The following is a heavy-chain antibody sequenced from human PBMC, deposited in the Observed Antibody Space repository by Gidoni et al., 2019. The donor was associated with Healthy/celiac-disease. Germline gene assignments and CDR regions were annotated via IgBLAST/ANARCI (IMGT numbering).Heavy chain of an antibody. CDR2: INQSGST. J-gene: IGHJ4*02. CDR3: ASRRGSYVWGSYRPYYFDY. V-gene: IGHV4-34*01. Sequence: QVQLQQWGAGLLTPSETLSLTGAVYGGSFSGYYWSWFRQPPGKGLEWIGEINQSGSTNYNPSLKCRVTISVYTSKNQFSLKLSSVTAADTAVYYCASRRGSYVWGSYRPYYFDYWGQGTLVTVSS. CDR1: GGSFSGYY. D-gene: IGHD3-16*02.